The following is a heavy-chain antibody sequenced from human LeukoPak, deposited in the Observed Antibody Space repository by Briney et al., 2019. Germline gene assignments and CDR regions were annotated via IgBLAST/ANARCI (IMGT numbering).Heavy chain of an antibody. CDR3: ARDDRNMITFGGVITNPYYFDY. D-gene: IGHD3-16*02. J-gene: IGHJ4*02. Sequence: PGGSLRLSCAASGLTFSSYGMHWVRQAPGKGLEWVAVIWYDGSNKYYADSVKGRFTISRDNSKNTLYLQMNSLRAEDTAVYYCARDDRNMITFGGVITNPYYFDYWGQGTLVTVSS. CDR2: IWYDGSNK. CDR1: GLTFSSYG. V-gene: IGHV3-33*01.